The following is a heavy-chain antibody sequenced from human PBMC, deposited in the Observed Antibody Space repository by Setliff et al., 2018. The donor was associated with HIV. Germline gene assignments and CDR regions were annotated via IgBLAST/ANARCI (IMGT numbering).Heavy chain of an antibody. CDR2: ISGSGGST. J-gene: IGHJ5*02. D-gene: IGHD3-16*01. Sequence: GSLRLSCAASGFTFNTYAMSWVRQAPGKGLEWVSVISGSGGSTFYAHSVKGRLTISRDNSRDTLYLEMNNLRAEDTALYYCAKDYTPTFWEYNWFDVWGQGTQVTVSS. CDR1: GFTFNTYA. V-gene: IGHV3-23*01. CDR3: AKDYTPTFWEYNWFDV.